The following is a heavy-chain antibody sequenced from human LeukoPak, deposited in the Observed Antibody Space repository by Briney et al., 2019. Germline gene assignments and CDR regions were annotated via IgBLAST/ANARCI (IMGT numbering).Heavy chain of an antibody. Sequence: ASVTVSCKVSGYTLTELSMHWVRQAPGKGLEWMGGFDPEDGETIYAQKFQGRVTMTEDTSTDTAYMELSSPRSEDTAVYYCATVGATVSDAFDIWGQGTMVTVSS. CDR3: ATVGATVSDAFDI. CDR2: FDPEDGET. D-gene: IGHD1-26*01. J-gene: IGHJ3*02. V-gene: IGHV1-24*01. CDR1: GYTLTELS.